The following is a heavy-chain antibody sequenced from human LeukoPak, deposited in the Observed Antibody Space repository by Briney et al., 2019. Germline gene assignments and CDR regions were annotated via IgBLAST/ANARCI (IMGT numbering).Heavy chain of an antibody. CDR1: GYTFTSYD. Sequence: ASVKVSCKASGYTFTSYDINWVRQATGQGLEWMGWMNPNSGNTGYAQKFQGRVTITRNTSISTAYMELSSLRSEDTAVYYCASGLTSTGEMDYWGQGTLVTVSS. D-gene: IGHD7-27*01. J-gene: IGHJ4*02. CDR3: ASGLTSTGEMDY. CDR2: MNPNSGNT. V-gene: IGHV1-8*03.